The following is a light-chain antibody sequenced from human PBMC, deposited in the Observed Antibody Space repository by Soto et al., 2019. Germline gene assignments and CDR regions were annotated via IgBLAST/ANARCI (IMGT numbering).Light chain of an antibody. J-gene: IGKJ1*01. CDR1: QNVNRY. V-gene: IGKV1-39*01. CDR2: AAS. CDR3: QQSYGIPQT. Sequence: IQLTQSPSSLSASVGDRVTITCRTSQNVNRYLNWYQEQPGKAPKLLIYAASILQSGVPSRFSGGGSGTDSTLAISSLHPEDFTTYYCQQSYGIPQTFGPGTKVDIK.